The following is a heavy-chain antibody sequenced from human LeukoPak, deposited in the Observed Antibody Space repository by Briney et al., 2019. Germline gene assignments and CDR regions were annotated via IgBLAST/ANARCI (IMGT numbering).Heavy chain of an antibody. V-gene: IGHV1-69-2*01. D-gene: IGHD1-1*01. J-gene: IGHJ4*02. Sequence: ASVKISCKVSGYTFTDYYMHWVQQAPGKGLEWMGLVDPKDGETIYAEKFQGRVTITADTSTDTAYMELSSLRSEDTAVYYCATGRTTGTTFYDYWGQGTLVNVSS. CDR1: GYTFTDYY. CDR3: ATGRTTGTTFYDY. CDR2: VDPKDGET.